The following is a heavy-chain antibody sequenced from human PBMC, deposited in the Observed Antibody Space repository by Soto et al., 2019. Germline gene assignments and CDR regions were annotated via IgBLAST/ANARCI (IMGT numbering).Heavy chain of an antibody. CDR3: ARGYDFWSGYYTRRARYYYYGMDV. D-gene: IGHD3-3*01. J-gene: IGHJ6*02. CDR1: GGTFSSYA. Sequence: GASVKVSCKASGGTFSSYAISWVRQAPGQGLEWMGGIIPIFGTANYAQKFQGRVTITADKSTSTAYMELSSLRSEDTAVYYCARGYDFWSGYYTRRARYYYYGMDVWGQGTTVTVSS. CDR2: IIPIFGTA. V-gene: IGHV1-69*06.